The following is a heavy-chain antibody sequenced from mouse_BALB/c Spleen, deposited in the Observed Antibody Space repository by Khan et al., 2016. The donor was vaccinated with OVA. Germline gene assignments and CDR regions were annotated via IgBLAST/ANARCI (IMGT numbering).Heavy chain of an antibody. CDR3: ARVYGGDFDY. J-gene: IGHJ2*01. V-gene: IGHV3-2*02. CDR1: GYSITSDYA. CDR2: ISYSGNT. D-gene: IGHD1-1*01. Sequence: VQLKESGPGLVKPSQSLSLICTVTGYSITSDYAWNWIRQFPGNKLEWMGFISYSGNTNYNPSLKSRISITRDTSKNQFFLHLNSVTTEDTATYYCARVYGGDFDYWGQGTTRTVSS.